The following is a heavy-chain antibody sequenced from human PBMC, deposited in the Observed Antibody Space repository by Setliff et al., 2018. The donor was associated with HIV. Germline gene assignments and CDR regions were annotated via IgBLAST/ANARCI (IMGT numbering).Heavy chain of an antibody. J-gene: IGHJ4*02. CDR1: GFTFSSYG. V-gene: IGHV3-23*01. Sequence: GESLKISCAASGFTFSSYGMSWVRQAPGKGLEWVSSISGSGANIYYADSAMGRFTISRDNSKNTLYLQMNSLSAEDTAVYYCAKVDSYAGKNFDYWGQGTLVTVSS. CDR2: ISGSGANI. D-gene: IGHD5-18*01. CDR3: AKVDSYAGKNFDY.